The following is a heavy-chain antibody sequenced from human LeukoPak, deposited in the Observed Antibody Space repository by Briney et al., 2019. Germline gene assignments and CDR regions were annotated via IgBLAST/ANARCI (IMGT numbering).Heavy chain of an antibody. CDR3: ARAHSYGYRGIDY. V-gene: IGHV3-21*01. D-gene: IGHD5-18*01. Sequence: GGSLRLSCAASGFTFSSYWMHWVRQAPGKGLEWVSSISSSSSYIYYADSVKGRFTISRDNAKNSLYLQMNSLRAEDTAVYYCARAHSYGYRGIDYWGQGTLVTVSS. CDR1: GFTFSSYW. J-gene: IGHJ4*02. CDR2: ISSSSSYI.